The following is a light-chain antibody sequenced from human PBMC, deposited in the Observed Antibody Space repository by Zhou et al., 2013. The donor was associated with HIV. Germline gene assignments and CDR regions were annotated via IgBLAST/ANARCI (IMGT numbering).Light chain of an antibody. Sequence: DIQMTQSPSTLSASVGDRVTITCRASQSARSWLAWYQQKPGKAPNLLIYKASTLQGGVPSRFSGSGSGTDFTLTITTLQPEDFATYYCQQYNSYPLTFGGGTKVEIK. CDR3: QQYNSYPLT. V-gene: IGKV1-5*03. J-gene: IGKJ4*01. CDR2: KAS. CDR1: QSARSW.